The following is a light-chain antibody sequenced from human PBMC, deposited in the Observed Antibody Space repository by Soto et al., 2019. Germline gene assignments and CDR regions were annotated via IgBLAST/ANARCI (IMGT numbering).Light chain of an antibody. CDR1: QTIRSAY. CDR3: QQYNNLPKT. Sequence: EIVLTQSPGTLSLSPGERATLSCRASQTIRSAYLAWYQQKPGQPPRLLIYAASMRAAGIPDRFSGSGSGTDFTLTITRLEPEDFAVYYCQQYNNLPKTFGQVTKVEIK. V-gene: IGKV3-20*01. J-gene: IGKJ1*01. CDR2: AAS.